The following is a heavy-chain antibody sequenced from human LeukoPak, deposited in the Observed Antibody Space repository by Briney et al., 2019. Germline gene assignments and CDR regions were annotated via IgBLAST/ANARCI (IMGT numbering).Heavy chain of an antibody. CDR3: ARGLRDYGTIEWFDP. CDR2: IYYSGST. V-gene: IGHV4-39*07. D-gene: IGHD4-17*01. CDR1: GGSISSSSYY. J-gene: IGHJ5*02. Sequence: PSETLSLTCTVSGGSISSSSYYWGWIRQPPGKGLEWIGSIYYSGSTYYNPSLKSRVTMSVDTSKNQFSLKLNSVTAADTAVYYCARGLRDYGTIEWFDPWGQGTLVTVSS.